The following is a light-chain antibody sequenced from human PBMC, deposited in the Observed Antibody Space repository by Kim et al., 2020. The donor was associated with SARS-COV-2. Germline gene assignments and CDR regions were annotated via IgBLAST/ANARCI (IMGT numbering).Light chain of an antibody. CDR3: QSYDISNVI. Sequence: NFMLTQPHSVSESPGNTVTISCTSTSGNIADNYVQWYQQRPGSAPTIVIYEDTERPSGVPDRFSGSIDTSSSSASLTISGLKTEDEADYYCQSYDISNVIFGGGTQLTVL. V-gene: IGLV6-57*04. CDR1: SGNIADNY. CDR2: EDT. J-gene: IGLJ2*01.